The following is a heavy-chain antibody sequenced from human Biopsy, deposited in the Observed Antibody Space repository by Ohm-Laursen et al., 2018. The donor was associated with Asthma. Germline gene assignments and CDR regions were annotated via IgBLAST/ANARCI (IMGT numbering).Heavy chain of an antibody. V-gene: IGHV3-30*03. J-gene: IGHJ3*02. Sequence: SLRLSCAAAGFRFSNFAIHWVRQAPGKGLEWVAVISKDASNQDYADSVKGQFTMARDNSKNTLDLQMNSLREEDTAVYYCVRDGTDDAFDIWGQGTVVSVSS. CDR1: GFRFSNFA. CDR3: VRDGTDDAFDI. CDR2: ISKDASNQ. D-gene: IGHD1-1*01.